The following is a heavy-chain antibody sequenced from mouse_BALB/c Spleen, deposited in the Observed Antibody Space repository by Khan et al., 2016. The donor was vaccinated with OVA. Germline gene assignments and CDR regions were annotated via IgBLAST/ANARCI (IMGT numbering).Heavy chain of an antibody. CDR1: GYTFINYW. CDR3: ARSGLRWDFDY. J-gene: IGHJ2*01. CDR2: INPITGYT. V-gene: IGHV1-7*01. D-gene: IGHD1-1*01. Sequence: VQLQESGAELAKPGASVKMSCKASGYTFINYWILWVKQRPGQGLEWIGYINPITGYTEYNQNFKDKATLTAAKSSSTAYMQLSSLTSEDYAVYYCARSGLRWDFDYWGQGTTLTVSS.